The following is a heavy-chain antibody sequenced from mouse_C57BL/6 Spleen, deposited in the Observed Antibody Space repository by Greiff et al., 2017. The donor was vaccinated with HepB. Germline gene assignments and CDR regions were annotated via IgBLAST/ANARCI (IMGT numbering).Heavy chain of an antibody. Sequence: VQLQLSGPELVKPGASVKIFCKASGYAFSSSWMNWVKQRPGKGLVWIGRIYPGDGDTNYNGMFKGKATLTADKSSSTAYMQLSSLTSEDSAVYFCARGTYEYYFDYWGQGTTLTVTS. CDR1: GYAFSSSW. D-gene: IGHD2-3*01. V-gene: IGHV1-82*01. J-gene: IGHJ2*01. CDR2: IYPGDGDT. CDR3: ARGTYEYYFDY.